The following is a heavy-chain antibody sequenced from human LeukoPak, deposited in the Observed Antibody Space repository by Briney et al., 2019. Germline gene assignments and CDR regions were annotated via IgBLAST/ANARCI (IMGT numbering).Heavy chain of an antibody. CDR1: GFTVRSNY. V-gene: IGHV3-66*01. J-gene: IGHJ4*02. CDR2: IYADGST. D-gene: IGHD5-24*01. CDR3: ARAEMGYGLNYFGF. Sequence: PGGSLRLSCAASGFTVRSNYMSWVRQAPGKGLEWVSVIYADGSTYYADSVKGRFSISRDNSKNTVSLQMNSLRAEDTAVYYCARAEMGYGLNYFGFWGQGILVTVSS.